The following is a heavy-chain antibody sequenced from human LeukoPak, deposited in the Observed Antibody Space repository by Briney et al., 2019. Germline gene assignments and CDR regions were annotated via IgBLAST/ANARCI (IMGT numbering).Heavy chain of an antibody. J-gene: IGHJ3*02. D-gene: IGHD2-15*01. Sequence: ASVKVSCKASGYTFTGYYMHWVRQAPGQGLEWMGWINPNSGGTNYAQKFQGWVTMTRDTSISTAYMELSRLRSDDTAVYYCARQQADIVVVVAATPMGGFDIWGQGTMVTVSS. CDR2: INPNSGGT. CDR1: GYTFTGYY. V-gene: IGHV1-2*04. CDR3: ARQQADIVVVVAATPMGGFDI.